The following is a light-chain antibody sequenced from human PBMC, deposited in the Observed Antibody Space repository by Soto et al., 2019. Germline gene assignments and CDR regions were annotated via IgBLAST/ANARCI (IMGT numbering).Light chain of an antibody. Sequence: EIVLTQSPGTLSLSPGERATLSCRASQSVSSSYLAWFLQKPGQAPSLLIYGSSSRATGIPDRFSSSGSWTDFTLTITRLEPEDFAVYYCQQHGSSPPYTFGQGTKLEIK. J-gene: IGKJ2*01. V-gene: IGKV3-20*01. CDR1: QSVSSSY. CDR2: GSS. CDR3: QQHGSSPPYT.